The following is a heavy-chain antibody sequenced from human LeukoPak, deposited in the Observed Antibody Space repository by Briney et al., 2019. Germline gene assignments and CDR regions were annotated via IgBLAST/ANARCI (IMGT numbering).Heavy chain of an antibody. CDR2: IKQDGSEK. CDR3: ARDSGRSGYLASYFDY. J-gene: IGHJ4*02. V-gene: IGHV3-7*01. D-gene: IGHD3-22*01. Sequence: GGSLRLSCAASGFTFSSYWMSWVRQAPGKGLEWVANIKQDGSEKYYVDSVKGRFTISRDNAKNSLYLQMNSLRAEDTAVYYRARDSGRSGYLASYFDYWGQGTLVTVSS. CDR1: GFTFSSYW.